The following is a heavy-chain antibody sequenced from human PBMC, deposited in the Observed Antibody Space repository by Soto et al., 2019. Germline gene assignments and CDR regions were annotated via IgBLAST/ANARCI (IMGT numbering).Heavy chain of an antibody. CDR3: ARLGGPDTMFDP. CDR1: GGSINIYSHY. CDR2: IYYDGSP. J-gene: IGHJ5*02. V-gene: IGHV4-39*01. Sequence: PSETLSLTCSVSGGSINIYSHYWGWIRQPPGKGLEWIASIYYDGSPYYNPSLKSRVTISVDTSRNQFSLKWSSVTAADTAVYYCARLGGPDTMFDPSGPGTLVTVSS. D-gene: IGHD3-10*01.